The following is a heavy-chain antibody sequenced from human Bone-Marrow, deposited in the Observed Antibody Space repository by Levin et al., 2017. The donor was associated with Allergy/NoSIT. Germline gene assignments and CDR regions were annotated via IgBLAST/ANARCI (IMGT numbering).Heavy chain of an antibody. J-gene: IGHJ5*02. CDR2: ISWNSGSI. CDR3: AKGRDRRYCSGGSCPLGLNWFDP. V-gene: IGHV3-9*01. Sequence: GGSLRLSCAASGFTFDDYAMHWVRQAPGKGLEWVSGISWNSGSIGYADSVKGRFTISRDNAKNSLYLQMNSLRAEDTALYYCAKGRDRRYCSGGSCPLGLNWFDPWGQGTLVTVSS. D-gene: IGHD2-15*01. CDR1: GFTFDDYA.